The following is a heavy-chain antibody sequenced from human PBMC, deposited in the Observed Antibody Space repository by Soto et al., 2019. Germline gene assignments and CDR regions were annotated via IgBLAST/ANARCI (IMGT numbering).Heavy chain of an antibody. J-gene: IGHJ4*02. V-gene: IGHV3-74*01. Sequence: EVQLVESGGGLVQPGGSLRLSCAASGFTFSSYCMPWVRQAPGKGLVWVSRINSDGSSTSYADSVKGRFTISRDNAKNTLDMPVNSLEAEDADVYDCERTGLVVSAAARQDYWGQGTLVTVSS. CDR3: ERTGLVVSAAARQDY. CDR2: INSDGSST. D-gene: IGHD2-8*02. CDR1: GFTFSSYC.